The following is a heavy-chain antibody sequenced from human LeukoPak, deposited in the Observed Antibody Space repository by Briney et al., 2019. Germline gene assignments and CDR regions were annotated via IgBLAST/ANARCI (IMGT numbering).Heavy chain of an antibody. CDR3: ARDPRFYDILTGYYKPRVKFDY. CDR1: GGSISSYY. J-gene: IGHJ4*02. D-gene: IGHD3-9*01. V-gene: IGHV4-59*01. Sequence: SETLSLTCTVSGGSISSYYWSWIRQPPGKGLEWIGYIYYSGSTNYNPSLKSRVTISVDTSKNQFSLKLSSVTAADTAVYYCARDPRFYDILTGYYKPRVKFDYWGQGTLVTVSS. CDR2: IYYSGST.